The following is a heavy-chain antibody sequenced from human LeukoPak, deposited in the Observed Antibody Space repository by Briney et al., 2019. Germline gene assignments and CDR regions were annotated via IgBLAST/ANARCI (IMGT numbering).Heavy chain of an antibody. Sequence: GGSLRLSCAASGFTFSSCGMSWVRQAPGKELEWVSAISGRGGSTYYADSVTGRFNISSDNSKNTLYLQTNSLRAEATAVSYCARDGRTARVVPAAANWFDPWGQGTLVTVSS. V-gene: IGHV3-23*01. CDR2: ISGRGGST. CDR3: ARDGRTARVVPAAANWFDP. D-gene: IGHD2-2*01. CDR1: GFTFSSCG. J-gene: IGHJ5*02.